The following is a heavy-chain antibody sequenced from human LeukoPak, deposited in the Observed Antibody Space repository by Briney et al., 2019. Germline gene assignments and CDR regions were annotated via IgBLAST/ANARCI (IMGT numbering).Heavy chain of an antibody. CDR1: GSTFSNYP. CDR2: ITGSGRTT. Sequence: GGSLRLSCAASGSTFSNYPMNWVRQAPGKGLEWVSLITGSGRTTHYADSVKGRFTISRDNSKNTLYLQMNSLRVEDTAVYYCAIDYDSGGSYFDYWGQGTLVTVSS. D-gene: IGHD3-22*01. CDR3: AIDYDSGGSYFDY. V-gene: IGHV3-23*01. J-gene: IGHJ4*02.